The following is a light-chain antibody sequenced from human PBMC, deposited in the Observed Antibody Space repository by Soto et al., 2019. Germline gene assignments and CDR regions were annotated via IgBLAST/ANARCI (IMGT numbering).Light chain of an antibody. CDR1: QSVSSSY. V-gene: IGKV3-20*01. CDR2: GAS. CDR3: QQYGSSLWT. Sequence: EIVLTQSPGTLSLSPGERATLSCRASQSVSSSYLAWYQQKPGQAPRLLIYGASSRATVIPDRFRGSGSGTDFTLTISRLEPEDFAVYYCQQYGSSLWTFGQGTKVEIK. J-gene: IGKJ1*01.